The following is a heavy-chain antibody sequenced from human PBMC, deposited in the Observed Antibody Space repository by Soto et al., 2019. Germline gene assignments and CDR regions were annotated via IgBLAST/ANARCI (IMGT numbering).Heavy chain of an antibody. CDR1: GGSFSDYY. CDR2: INHSGST. V-gene: IGHV4-34*01. CDR3: ARGKRYYDFWKGFAWFDP. Sequence: PSENLSLTCAVYGGSFSDYYWSWIRQPPGKGLEWIGEINHSGSTNYNPSLKSRVTISVDTSKNQFSLMLSSVTAADTAVYYCARGKRYYDFWKGFAWFDPWGQGTLVTVSS. J-gene: IGHJ5*02. D-gene: IGHD3-3*01.